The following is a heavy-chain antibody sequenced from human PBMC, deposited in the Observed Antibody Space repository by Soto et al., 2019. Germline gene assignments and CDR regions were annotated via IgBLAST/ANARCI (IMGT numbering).Heavy chain of an antibody. CDR1: XXTFTSYS. CDR2: IKAGNGNK. D-gene: IGHD3-10*01. CDR3: ARIRALIWVGDKAFEI. Sequence: VSSXVSXXTFTSYSIIWVXVVAGQRLECMGWIKAGNGNKKYSKKCXGRVTITRDPSARTAYMELSSLRSEETAVEHGARIRALIWVGDKAFEIWGQGTMV. J-gene: IGHJ3*02. V-gene: IGHV1-3*01.